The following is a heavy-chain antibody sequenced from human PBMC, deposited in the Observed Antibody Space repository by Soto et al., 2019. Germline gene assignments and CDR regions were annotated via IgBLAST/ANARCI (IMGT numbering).Heavy chain of an antibody. Sequence: EVQLLESGGGLVQPGGSLRLSCAASGFTFTNYAMSWVRQAPGKGLEWVSTLSGSGGSTYYADSVKGRFTVSRDTSKNTLYLQMNSLRAEDTAVYYCARSYYYDSSGRGDAFDIWGQGTMVTVSS. CDR2: LSGSGGST. D-gene: IGHD3-22*01. V-gene: IGHV3-23*01. J-gene: IGHJ3*02. CDR3: ARSYYYDSSGRGDAFDI. CDR1: GFTFTNYA.